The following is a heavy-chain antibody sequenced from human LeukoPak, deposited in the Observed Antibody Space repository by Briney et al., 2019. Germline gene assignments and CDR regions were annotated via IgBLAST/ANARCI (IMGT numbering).Heavy chain of an antibody. CDR2: INPGDGST. V-gene: IGHV1-46*01. CDR3: ARDAGSSWHN. CDR1: GYTFSLYY. Sequence: ASVKVSCKASGYTFSLYYLHWVRQAPGQGREWMGMINPGDGSTTYRQKFQGRVTMTRDTSTSTVYMELSGLRFEDTAVYYCARDAGSSWHNWGQGTLVTVSS. J-gene: IGHJ4*02. D-gene: IGHD6-13*01.